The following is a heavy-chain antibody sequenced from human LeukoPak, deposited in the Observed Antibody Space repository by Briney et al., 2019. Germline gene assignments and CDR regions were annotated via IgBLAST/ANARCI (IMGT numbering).Heavy chain of an antibody. J-gene: IGHJ4*02. CDR1: GFTFNHYG. D-gene: IGHD4-11*01. V-gene: IGHV3-33*01. CDR2: IWSDGTNQ. CDR3: ARDAQRGFDYSNSLEY. Sequence: PGGSLRLSCAAAGFTFNHYGMHWVRHAPGKGLQWVAVIWSDGTNQYYGDSVKGRFTISRDDSGNTVYLQMNSLRPEDTGVYYCARDAQRGFDYSNSLEYWGQGTPVTVST.